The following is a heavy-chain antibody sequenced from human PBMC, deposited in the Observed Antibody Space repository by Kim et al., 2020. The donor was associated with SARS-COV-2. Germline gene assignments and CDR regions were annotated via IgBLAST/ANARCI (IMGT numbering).Heavy chain of an antibody. CDR1: GGSIRSSNW. D-gene: IGHD1-26*01. Sequence: SETLSLTCAVSGGSIRSSNWWSWVRQPPGKGLEWIGEIDHSGSTNYNSSLKSRLTIEVDKAKNQFSLKLRSVTAADTAVYYCARGVSRAWTLRDYYDPWGQGTLVTVSS. V-gene: IGHV4-4*02. CDR2: IDHSGST. J-gene: IGHJ5*02. CDR3: ARGVSRAWTLRDYYDP.